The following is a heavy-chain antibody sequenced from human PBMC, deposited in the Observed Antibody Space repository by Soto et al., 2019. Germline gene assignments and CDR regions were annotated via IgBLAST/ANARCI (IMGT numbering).Heavy chain of an antibody. Sequence: QLQLQESGSGLVKPSQTLSLTCAVSGGSINNGGYSWSWIRQPPGKGLEGIGYIYQSGSTHYNAKIMHRFXXTXDXXKNRFSQKLIIVTTDDTGLYYCVSGAISIIGSVDLWGLGAMVTVAS. D-gene: IGHD7-27*01. V-gene: IGHV4-30-2*01. CDR3: VSGAISIIGSVDL. CDR2: IYQSGST. CDR1: GGSINNGGYS. J-gene: IGHJ2*01.